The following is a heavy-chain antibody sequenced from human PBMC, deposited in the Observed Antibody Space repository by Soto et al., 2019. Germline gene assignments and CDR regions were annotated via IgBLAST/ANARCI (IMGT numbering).Heavy chain of an antibody. CDR1: GFTFSSYA. Sequence: GGSLRLSCAASGFTFSSYAMSWVRQAPGKGLEWVSAISGSGGSTYYADSVKGRFTISRDNSKNTLYLQMNSLRAEDTAVYYCAKDQDIVVVTAILTFQHWGQGTLVTVSS. D-gene: IGHD2-21*02. CDR3: AKDQDIVVVTAILTFQH. J-gene: IGHJ1*01. CDR2: ISGSGGST. V-gene: IGHV3-23*01.